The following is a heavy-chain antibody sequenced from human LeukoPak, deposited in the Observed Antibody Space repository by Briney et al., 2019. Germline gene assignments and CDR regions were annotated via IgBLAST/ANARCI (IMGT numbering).Heavy chain of an antibody. J-gene: IGHJ5*02. Sequence: ASVKVSCKASGYTFTGYYMHWVGQAPGQGLEWIGWINPNSVCTNYAQKLQGSVTITRHTSISTAYMELSRLRSDDTAVYYCAREGRHYDTSGYYGGWFDPWGQGTLVTVSS. CDR1: GYTFTGYY. CDR3: AREGRHYDTSGYYGGWFDP. V-gene: IGHV1-2*02. CDR2: INPNSVCT. D-gene: IGHD3-22*01.